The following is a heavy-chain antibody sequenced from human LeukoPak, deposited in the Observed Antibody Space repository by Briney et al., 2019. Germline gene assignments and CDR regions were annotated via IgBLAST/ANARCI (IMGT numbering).Heavy chain of an antibody. D-gene: IGHD2-8*01. CDR1: GFTFSSYW. Sequence: GGSLRLSCAASGFTFSSYWMSWVRQAPGKGLEWVSAISDTGATTYDADSVKGRFTISRDNSRSTLYLQMNSLRAEDTALYYCAKDTSIGRYCTNGVCSPFDYWGQGTLVTVSS. CDR2: ISDTGATT. V-gene: IGHV3-23*01. J-gene: IGHJ4*02. CDR3: AKDTSIGRYCTNGVCSPFDY.